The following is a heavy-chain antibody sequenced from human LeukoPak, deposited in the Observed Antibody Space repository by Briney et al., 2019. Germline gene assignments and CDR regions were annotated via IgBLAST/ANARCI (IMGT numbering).Heavy chain of an antibody. CDR3: AIHRGAIAARGYFDY. J-gene: IGHJ4*02. CDR1: GFTFDDYA. V-gene: IGHV3-9*01. Sequence: PGGSLRLSCAASGFTFDDYAMHWVRQAPGKGLEWVSGISWNSGSIGYADSVKGRFTISRDNAKNSLYLQMNSLRAEDTAVYYCAIHRGAIAARGYFDYWGQGTLVTVSS. CDR2: ISWNSGSI. D-gene: IGHD6-6*01.